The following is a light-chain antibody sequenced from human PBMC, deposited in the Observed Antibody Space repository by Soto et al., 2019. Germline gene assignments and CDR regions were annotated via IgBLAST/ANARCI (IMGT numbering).Light chain of an antibody. V-gene: IGLV2-8*01. CDR3: SSHAVSNDYV. Sequence: QSVLTQPPSASGSPGQSVTISCTGTSSDVGGYNYVSWYQQHPGKAPKLIIYEVSKRPSGVPDRFSGSKSGNTASLTVSGLQAEDEADYYCSSHAVSNDYVFGTVTKVTVL. CDR2: EVS. J-gene: IGLJ1*01. CDR1: SSDVGGYNY.